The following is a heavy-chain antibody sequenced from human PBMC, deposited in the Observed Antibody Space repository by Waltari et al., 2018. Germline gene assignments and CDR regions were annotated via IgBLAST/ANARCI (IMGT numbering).Heavy chain of an antibody. CDR1: GGSFSGYY. Sequence: QVQLQQWGAGLLKPSETLSLTCAVYGGSFSGYYWSWIRQPQGKGLEWIGKSIHMGSNNDNPSLKSRVTISVDTSKNQCALKLSSVTAADTAGYYCARGRGYYDFWSGPYWGQGTLVTVSS. J-gene: IGHJ4*02. CDR3: ARGRGYYDFWSGPY. CDR2: SIHMGSN. V-gene: IGHV4-34*01. D-gene: IGHD3-3*01.